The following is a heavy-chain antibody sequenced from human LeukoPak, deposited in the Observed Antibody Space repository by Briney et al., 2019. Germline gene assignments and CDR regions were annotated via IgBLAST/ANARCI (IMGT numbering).Heavy chain of an antibody. V-gene: IGHV1-18*01. D-gene: IGHD3-22*01. J-gene: IGHJ3*02. CDR2: ISGHNGNA. CDR1: GYTFTTYG. CDR3: ARHRLPRVYYDSSGYYHAAFDI. Sequence: GASVKVSCKASGYTFTTYGINWVRQAPGQGLEWMGWISGHNGNANYAQKLQGRVTMTTDTSTSTAYMELRSLRSDDTAVYYCARHRLPRVYYDSSGYYHAAFDIWGQGTMVTVSS.